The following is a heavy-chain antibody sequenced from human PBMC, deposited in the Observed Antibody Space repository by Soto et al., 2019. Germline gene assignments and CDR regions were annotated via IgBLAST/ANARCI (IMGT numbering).Heavy chain of an antibody. D-gene: IGHD3-10*01. Sequence: QVQLVESGGGVVQPGRSLRLSCAASGFTFSSYVMHWVRQAPGKGLEWVAVISFDGSSKYYADSVKGRFTISRDNFKNTLYLQMNSLRVEDTAVYYCARGTITVVRGVNYAMDVWGQGTTVTVSS. CDR1: GFTFSSYV. CDR2: ISFDGSSK. J-gene: IGHJ6*02. V-gene: IGHV3-30-3*01. CDR3: ARGTITVVRGVNYAMDV.